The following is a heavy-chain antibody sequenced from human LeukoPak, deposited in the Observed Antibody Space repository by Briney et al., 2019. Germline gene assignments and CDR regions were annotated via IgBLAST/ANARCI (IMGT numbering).Heavy chain of an antibody. Sequence: GGSLRLSCAASGLTFNDYYMSWIRQAPGKGLEWVSYISGSGSHTNYADSVKGRFTISRDNSKNTLYLQMNSLRAEDTAVYYCAKRKYYYDSSGYYYDAFDIWGQGTMVTVSS. CDR2: ISGSGSHT. CDR3: AKRKYYYDSSGYYYDAFDI. CDR1: GLTFNDYY. J-gene: IGHJ3*02. V-gene: IGHV3-11*03. D-gene: IGHD3-22*01.